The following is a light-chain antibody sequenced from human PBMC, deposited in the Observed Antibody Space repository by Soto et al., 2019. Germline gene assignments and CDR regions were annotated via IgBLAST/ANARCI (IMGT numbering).Light chain of an antibody. Sequence: DIQMTQSPSSLSASVGDRVTITCRASQSISSYLNWYQQKPGKAPKLLIYAASSLQSGVPSRFSGSGSGTDFTLTISSLKPEDFATYYCQQSYSTVLTFGGGTKVEIK. CDR3: QQSYSTVLT. V-gene: IGKV1-39*01. CDR2: AAS. CDR1: QSISSY. J-gene: IGKJ4*01.